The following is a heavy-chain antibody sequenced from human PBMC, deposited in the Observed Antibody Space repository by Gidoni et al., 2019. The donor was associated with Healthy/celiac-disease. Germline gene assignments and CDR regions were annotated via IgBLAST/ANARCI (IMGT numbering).Heavy chain of an antibody. CDR3: ARAGRSGYSSGREAFDI. CDR1: GFTFSSYW. CDR2: INSDGSST. Sequence: EVQLVESGGGLVQPGGSLRLSCAASGFTFSSYWMHWVRQAPGKGLVWVSRINSDGSSTSYADSVKGRFTISRDNAKNTLYLQMNSLRAEDTAVYYCARAGRSGYSSGREAFDIWGQGTMVTVSS. V-gene: IGHV3-74*01. D-gene: IGHD6-19*01. J-gene: IGHJ3*02.